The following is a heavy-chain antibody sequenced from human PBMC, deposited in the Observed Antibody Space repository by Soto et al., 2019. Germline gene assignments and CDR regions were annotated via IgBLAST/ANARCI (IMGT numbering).Heavy chain of an antibody. V-gene: IGHV5-51*01. CDR1: GYSFTSYW. Sequence: PGESLKISCKGSGYSFTSYWIGWVRQMPGKGLEWMGIIYPGDSDTRYSPSFQGQVTISADKSISTAYLQWSSLKASDTAMYYCALSYCSGGSFYRDAGYYYYYMDVWGKGTTVTVSS. CDR2: IYPGDSDT. D-gene: IGHD2-15*01. CDR3: ALSYCSGGSFYRDAGYYYYYMDV. J-gene: IGHJ6*03.